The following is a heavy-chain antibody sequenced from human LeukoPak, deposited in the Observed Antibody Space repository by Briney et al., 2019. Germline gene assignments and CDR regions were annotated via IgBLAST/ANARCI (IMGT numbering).Heavy chain of an antibody. D-gene: IGHD6-13*01. CDR3: ARDMTITGADDY. J-gene: IGHJ4*02. CDR1: GFTFSDHP. V-gene: IGHV3-48*03. Sequence: PGWSLRLSCAASGFTFSDHPMTWVRQAPGKGLQWVSYIDGSGTTIYYAESVRGRFTISRDNAKNSLYLQMNSLRAEDTALYYCARDMTITGADDYWGQGTRVTVSS. CDR2: IDGSGTTI.